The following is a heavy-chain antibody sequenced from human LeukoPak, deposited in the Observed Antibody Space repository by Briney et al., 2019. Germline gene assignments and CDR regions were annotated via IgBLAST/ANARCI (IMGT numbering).Heavy chain of an antibody. CDR3: ARFAHSSGWYSMAAEGPYFDY. CDR1: GGSISSSSYY. V-gene: IGHV4-39*07. J-gene: IGHJ4*02. D-gene: IGHD6-19*01. CDR2: IYYSGST. Sequence: SETLSLTCTVSGGSISSSSYYWGWIRQPPGKGLEWIGSIYYSGSTYYNPSLKSRVTISVDTSKNQFSLKLSSVTAADTAVYYCARFAHSSGWYSMAAEGPYFDYWGQGTLVTVSS.